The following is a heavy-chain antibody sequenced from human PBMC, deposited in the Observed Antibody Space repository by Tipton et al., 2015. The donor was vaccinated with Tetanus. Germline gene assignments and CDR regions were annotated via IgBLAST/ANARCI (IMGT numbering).Heavy chain of an antibody. CDR3: ARVGGSGSSYYYYGMDV. Sequence: SLRLSCAASGFTFSSYSMNWVRQAPGKGLEWVSSISSSSSYIYYADSVKGRFTISRDNAKNSLYLQMNSLRAEDTAVYYCARVGGSGSSYYYYGMDVWGQGTTVTVSS. D-gene: IGHD1-26*01. J-gene: IGHJ6*02. CDR1: GFTFSSYS. V-gene: IGHV3-21*01. CDR2: ISSSSSYI.